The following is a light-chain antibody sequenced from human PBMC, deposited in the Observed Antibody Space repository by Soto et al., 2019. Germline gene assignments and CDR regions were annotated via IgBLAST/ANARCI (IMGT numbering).Light chain of an antibody. J-gene: IGKJ4*01. CDR1: QSVRSNE. V-gene: IGKV3-20*01. CDR2: GAS. Sequence: EIVLTQSPGTLSLSPGERATLSCRASQSVRSNELAWYQQKPGQAPRLLIYGASSRATAIPDRVSGSGSGTDFTLTISRLEPDDFEVYYCQQYGSSPLTFGGGTKVELK. CDR3: QQYGSSPLT.